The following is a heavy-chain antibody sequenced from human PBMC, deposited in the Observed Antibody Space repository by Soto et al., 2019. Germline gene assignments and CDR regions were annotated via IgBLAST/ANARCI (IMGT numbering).Heavy chain of an antibody. D-gene: IGHD5-12*01. CDR2: IYWDDDK. J-gene: IGHJ4*02. CDR3: AHDQVATMDYYFDY. V-gene: IGHV2-5*02. Sequence: QITLKESGPTLVKPTQTLTLTCTFSGFSLSTSGVGVGWIRQPPGKALEWLALIYWDDDKRYSPSLKSRLTTTKDTSKNQVVLTMTNMDPVDTATYYCAHDQVATMDYYFDYWGQGTLVTVSS. CDR1: GFSLSTSGVG.